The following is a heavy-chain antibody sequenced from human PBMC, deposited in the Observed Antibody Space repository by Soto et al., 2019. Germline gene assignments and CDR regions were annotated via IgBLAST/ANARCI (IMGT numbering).Heavy chain of an antibody. J-gene: IGHJ4*02. CDR1: GFSLRDYW. Sequence: GGSLRLSCAASGFSLRDYWMSWVRQAPGKGLEWVANVKPDGTEKNYVDSVKGRFTISRDNAKNSLFLQMNSLRVEDTAVYYCARIRTYSRNWGQGTLVTVSS. V-gene: IGHV3-7*03. D-gene: IGHD4-4*01. CDR3: ARIRTYSRN. CDR2: VKPDGTEK.